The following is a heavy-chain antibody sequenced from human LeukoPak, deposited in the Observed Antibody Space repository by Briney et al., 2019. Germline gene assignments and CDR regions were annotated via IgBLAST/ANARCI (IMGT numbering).Heavy chain of an antibody. J-gene: IGHJ3*02. CDR2: INPNSGGT. CDR1: GYTFTYYY. Sequence: ASVKVSCKASGYTFTYYYMHWVRQAPGQGLEWMGWINPNSGGTNYAQKFQGRVTMTRDTSISTAYMELSRLRSDDTAVYYCARDREGYYDILTGYYGVGAFDIWGQGTMVTVSS. D-gene: IGHD3-9*01. CDR3: ARDREGYYDILTGYYGVGAFDI. V-gene: IGHV1-2*02.